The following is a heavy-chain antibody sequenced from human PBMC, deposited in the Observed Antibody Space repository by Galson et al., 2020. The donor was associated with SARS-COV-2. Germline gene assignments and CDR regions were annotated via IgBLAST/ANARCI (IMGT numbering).Heavy chain of an antibody. CDR2: IIPIFGTA. CDR1: GGTFSSYA. CDR3: ARDHGFLEWFDP. J-gene: IGHJ5*02. Sequence: SVKVSCKASGGTFSSYAISWVRQATGQGLEWMGGIIPIFGTANYAQKFQGRVTITADESTSTAYMELSSLRSEDTAVYYCARDHGFLEWFDPWGQGTLVTVSS. D-gene: IGHD3-3*01. V-gene: IGHV1-69*13.